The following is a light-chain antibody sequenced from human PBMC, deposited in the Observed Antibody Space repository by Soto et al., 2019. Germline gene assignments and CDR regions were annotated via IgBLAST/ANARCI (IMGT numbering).Light chain of an antibody. CDR3: CSYAGSSTLV. CDR2: DGS. Sequence: QSALTQPASVSGSPGQSITISCTGTSSDVGSYNLVSWYQQHPDKAPKLMIFDGSLRPSGVSNRFSGYKFGNTASLTISGLQAEDEADYYCCSYAGSSTLVFGTGTKLTVL. J-gene: IGLJ1*01. V-gene: IGLV2-23*01. CDR1: SSDVGSYNL.